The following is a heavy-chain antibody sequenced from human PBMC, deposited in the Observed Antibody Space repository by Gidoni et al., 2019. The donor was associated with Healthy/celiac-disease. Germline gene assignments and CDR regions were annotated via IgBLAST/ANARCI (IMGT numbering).Heavy chain of an antibody. J-gene: IGHJ6*03. CDR1: GGSFICSY. D-gene: IGHD2-2*01. CDR2: INHSGST. V-gene: IGHV4-34*01. Sequence: QLQLPQWGAGLLMPSATLSLPCAVSGGSFICSYWSGIRQPPGKGLGWIGEINHSGSTNYKPSLKSRVTISVDTSKNQFARKLSSVTAADTAVYYCARGSPPKCSSTSCSRYMDVWGKGTTVTVSS. CDR3: ARGSPPKCSSTSCSRYMDV.